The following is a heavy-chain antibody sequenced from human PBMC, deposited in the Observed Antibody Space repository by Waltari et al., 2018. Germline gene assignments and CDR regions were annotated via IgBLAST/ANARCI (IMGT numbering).Heavy chain of an antibody. CDR1: GFNFGAYW. J-gene: IGHJ5*01. CDR3: ARGSTGYVRVWDS. CDR2: IKYDGSAT. Sequence: DVQLVESGGGLVQPGGSLRLSCAASGFNFGAYWMTWVRLAPGKWLEWVANIKYDGSATYHADSVNGRFAISRDNAHNSLYLQMNSVIADDTAIYFCARGSTGYVRVWDSWGQGTMVTVSS. V-gene: IGHV3-7*03. D-gene: IGHD2-2*01.